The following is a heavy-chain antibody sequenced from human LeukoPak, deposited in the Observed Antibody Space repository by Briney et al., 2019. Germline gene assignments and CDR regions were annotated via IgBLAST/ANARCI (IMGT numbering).Heavy chain of an antibody. CDR2: IYPGDSDT. Sequence: GESLKISCKGSGYTFTSYWIVWVRQMPGKGLEWMGIIYPGDSDTRYNPSFQGQVTISADRSISSAYLQWNSLKASDTAMYYCARLRDNWEDYWGQGTLVTVSS. J-gene: IGHJ4*02. CDR3: ARLRDNWEDY. V-gene: IGHV5-51*01. CDR1: GYTFTSYW. D-gene: IGHD1-20*01.